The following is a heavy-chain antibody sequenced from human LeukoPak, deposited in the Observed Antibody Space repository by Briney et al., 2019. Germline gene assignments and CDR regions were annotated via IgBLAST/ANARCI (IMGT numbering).Heavy chain of an antibody. J-gene: IGHJ4*02. D-gene: IGHD2-2*01. Sequence: SETLSLTCTVSGGSIINYHWSWIQQPAGKGLEWIGRIHSSGATDYSPSLKSRVTISLDKSKSHFSLKLSSVTAADTAIYYCAREDSAAYCTSTNCFGFDYWGQGTLVTLSS. CDR1: GGSIINYH. CDR3: AREDSAAYCTSTNCFGFDY. V-gene: IGHV4-4*07. CDR2: IHSSGAT.